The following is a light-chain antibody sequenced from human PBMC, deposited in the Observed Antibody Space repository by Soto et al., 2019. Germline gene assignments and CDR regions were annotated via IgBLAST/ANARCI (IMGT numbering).Light chain of an antibody. CDR3: SSYTNINTRACV. V-gene: IGLV2-14*01. Sequence: QSALTQPASVSGSPGQSITISCTGTSSDVGGYNYVSWYQQNPGKAPKLIIYEVTDRPSGVSNRFSGSKSGNTASLTISELQAEDEAEYYCSSYTNINTRACVFGTGTKVTVL. J-gene: IGLJ1*01. CDR1: SSDVGGYNY. CDR2: EVT.